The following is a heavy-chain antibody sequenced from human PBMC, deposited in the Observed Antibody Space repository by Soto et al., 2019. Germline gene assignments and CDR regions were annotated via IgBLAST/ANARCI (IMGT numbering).Heavy chain of an antibody. V-gene: IGHV3-43*01. CDR3: AKGLGTYYYYGMDV. D-gene: IGHD3-16*01. CDR2: ISWDGGST. Sequence: GSLRLSCASSGFTFDDYTMHWVRQAPGKGLEWVSLISWDGGSTYYADSVKGRFTISRDNSKNSLYLQMNSLRTEDTALYYCAKGLGTYYYYGMDVWGQGTTVTVSS. CDR1: GFTFDDYT. J-gene: IGHJ6*02.